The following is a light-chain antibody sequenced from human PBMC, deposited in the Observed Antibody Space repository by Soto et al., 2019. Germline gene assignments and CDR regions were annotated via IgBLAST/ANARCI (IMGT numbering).Light chain of an antibody. CDR2: GAS. CDR3: QQYGDSPRT. V-gene: IGKV3-20*01. CDR1: QSVRSNY. J-gene: IGKJ4*01. Sequence: EIVLTQSPGILSLSPGERATLPCRASQSVRSNYLAWYQQKPGQAPRLLIYGASSRATGIPDRFSGSGSETDFTLTISRLEPEDFAVYYCQQYGDSPRTFGGGTKVDIK.